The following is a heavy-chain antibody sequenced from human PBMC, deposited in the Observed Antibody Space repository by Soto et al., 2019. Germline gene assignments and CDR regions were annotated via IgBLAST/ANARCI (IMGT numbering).Heavy chain of an antibody. CDR1: GFTFNKAW. D-gene: IGHD2-8*01. CDR2: IESKTDGGAT. V-gene: IGHV3-15*04. CDR3: ASAACVTNSRSSRTALDV. J-gene: IGHJ6*02. Sequence: PGGSLRLSCAASGFTFNKAWMSWVRQAPGKGLEWVGRIESKTDGGATDYAAPVKGRFTISRDDSKNTLSLQMNSLGTEDTAVYYCASAACVTNSRSSRTALDVWGQGTTVTLSS.